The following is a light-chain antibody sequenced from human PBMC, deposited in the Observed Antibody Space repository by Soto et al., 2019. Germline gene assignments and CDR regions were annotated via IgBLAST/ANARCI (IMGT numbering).Light chain of an antibody. CDR3: SSYSSSSALDVI. Sequence: QSALAQPASVSGSPGQSITSSCAGTNRDVGGYNYVSWYQQYPGKAPKLIIYEVTYRPSGVSNRFAGSKSGNTASLTISGLQAEDEADYYCSSYSSSSALDVIFGGGTKVTVL. J-gene: IGLJ2*01. V-gene: IGLV2-14*01. CDR1: NRDVGGYNY. CDR2: EVT.